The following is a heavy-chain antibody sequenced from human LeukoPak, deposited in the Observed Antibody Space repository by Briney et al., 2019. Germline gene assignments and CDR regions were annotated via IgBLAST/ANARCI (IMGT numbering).Heavy chain of an antibody. CDR1: GFTFSITY. V-gene: IGHV3-66*01. CDR2: IYGGGDA. Sequence: GESLRLSCTASGFTFSITYMAWVRQAPGKGLEWASVIYGGGDAYYADSVKGRFIIARDNSKKTLSLQMNNLRVDDTAVYYCARVQFQWFDPWGPGTLVTVSS. CDR3: ARVQFQWFDP. D-gene: IGHD6-19*01. J-gene: IGHJ5*01.